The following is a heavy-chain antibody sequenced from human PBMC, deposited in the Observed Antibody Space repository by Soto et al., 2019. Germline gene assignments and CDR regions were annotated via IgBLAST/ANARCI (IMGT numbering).Heavy chain of an antibody. CDR2: IWYDGSNK. D-gene: IGHD3-3*01. CDR3: ARDFIDFWSGYLYYYYGMDV. V-gene: IGHV3-33*01. J-gene: IGHJ6*02. Sequence: GGSLRLSCAASGFTFSSYGMHWVRQAPGKGLEWVAVIWYDGSNKYYAESVKGRFTISRDNSKNTLYLQMNSLRVEDTAVYYCARDFIDFWSGYLYYYYGMDVWGQGTTVTVSS. CDR1: GFTFSSYG.